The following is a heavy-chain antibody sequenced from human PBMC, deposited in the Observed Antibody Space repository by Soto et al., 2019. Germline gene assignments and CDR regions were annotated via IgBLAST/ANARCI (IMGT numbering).Heavy chain of an antibody. Sequence: QVQLVQSEAEVKNPGASVKVSCKASGYTFTSHGVSWVRQAPGPGLEWMGWISGSNGNTKYAQSFQGRVTLTTDTSTSTAYMELRRLNSDDTAVYYCARDPVDCSSSCCSEDYWGQGTLVTVSS. CDR1: GYTFTSHG. D-gene: IGHD2-2*01. V-gene: IGHV1-18*04. CDR3: ARDPVDCSSSCCSEDY. J-gene: IGHJ4*02. CDR2: ISGSNGNT.